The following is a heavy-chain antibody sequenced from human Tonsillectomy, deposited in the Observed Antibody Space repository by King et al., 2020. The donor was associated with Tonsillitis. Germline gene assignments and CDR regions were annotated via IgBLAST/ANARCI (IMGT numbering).Heavy chain of an antibody. D-gene: IGHD6-13*01. CDR2: IYYSENP. V-gene: IGHV4-39*01. Sequence: PLQESGPGLVKPSETLSLTCSVSGASIRSSSYYWGWIRQPPGKGLEWIGSIYYSENPYYNPSLKSRVTISVDTSKNQFSLQLSSVTAADTAVYFCARPGIVAAVGAFDIWGQGTMVTVSS. J-gene: IGHJ3*02. CDR3: ARPGIVAAVGAFDI. CDR1: GASIRSSSYY.